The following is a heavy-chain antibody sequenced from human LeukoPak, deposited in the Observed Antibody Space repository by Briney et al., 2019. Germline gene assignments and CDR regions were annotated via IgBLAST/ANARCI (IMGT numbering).Heavy chain of an antibody. J-gene: IGHJ4*02. Sequence: SGGSLRLSCAASGFTFSSYAMHWVRQAPGKGLEYVSAISSNGGSTYYANSVKGRFTISRDNSKNTLYLQMGSLRAEDMAVYYCARGHFDWLPHDYWGQGTLVTVSS. D-gene: IGHD3-9*01. CDR1: GFTFSSYA. V-gene: IGHV3-64*01. CDR2: ISSNGGST. CDR3: ARGHFDWLPHDY.